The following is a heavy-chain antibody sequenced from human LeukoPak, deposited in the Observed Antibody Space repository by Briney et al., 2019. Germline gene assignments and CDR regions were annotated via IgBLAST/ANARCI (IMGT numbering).Heavy chain of an antibody. CDR1: GGSISSYY. CDR3: ARGFSERAIFGVVYYYMDV. J-gene: IGHJ6*03. D-gene: IGHD3-3*01. Sequence: PSETLSLTCTVSGGSISSYYWSWIRQPPGKGLEWIGYIYHSGSTNYNPSLKSRVTISVDTSKNQFSLKLSSVTAADTAVYYCARGFSERAIFGVVYYYMDVWGKGTTVTVSS. CDR2: IYHSGST. V-gene: IGHV4-59*01.